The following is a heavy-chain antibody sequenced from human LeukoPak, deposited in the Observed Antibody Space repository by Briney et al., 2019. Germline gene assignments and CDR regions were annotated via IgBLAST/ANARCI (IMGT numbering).Heavy chain of an antibody. CDR3: AKDLITMVQGVLNY. Sequence: PGGSLRLSCAAPGFTFSSYAMSWVRQAPGKGLEWVSGISGSDGTTYYADSVKGRFTISRDNSKNTLYLQMNSLRAEDTAVYYCAKDLITMVQGVLNYWGQGTLVTVSS. CDR1: GFTFSSYA. CDR2: ISGSDGTT. V-gene: IGHV3-23*01. J-gene: IGHJ4*02. D-gene: IGHD3-10*01.